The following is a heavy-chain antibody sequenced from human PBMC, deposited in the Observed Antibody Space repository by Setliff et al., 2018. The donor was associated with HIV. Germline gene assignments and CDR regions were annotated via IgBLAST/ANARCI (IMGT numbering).Heavy chain of an antibody. CDR1: GGSFSGYY. CDR2: INHSGST. Sequence: SETLSLTCTVYGGSFSGYYWSWIRQPPGKGLEWIGEINHSGSTNYNPSLKSRVTISVDTSKNQFSLKLTSVTAADTAVYYCARGRLYGVVDYWDQGTLVTVSS. V-gene: IGHV4-34*01. D-gene: IGHD3-10*01. CDR3: ARGRLYGVVDY. J-gene: IGHJ4*02.